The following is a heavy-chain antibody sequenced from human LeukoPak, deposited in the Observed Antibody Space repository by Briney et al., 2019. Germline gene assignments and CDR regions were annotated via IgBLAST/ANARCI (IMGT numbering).Heavy chain of an antibody. D-gene: IGHD4-17*01. V-gene: IGHV1-46*01. Sequence: GASVKVSCKASGYTFTSYYMHWVRQAPGQGLEWMGIINPSGGSTSYAQKFQGRVTMTRDMSTSTAYMELSRLRSDDTAVYYCARASGDYDPFDYWGQGTLVTVSS. CDR3: ARASGDYDPFDY. CDR2: INPSGGST. J-gene: IGHJ4*02. CDR1: GYTFTSYY.